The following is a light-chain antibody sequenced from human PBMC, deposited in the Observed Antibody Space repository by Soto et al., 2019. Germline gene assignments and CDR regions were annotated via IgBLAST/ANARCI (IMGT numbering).Light chain of an antibody. V-gene: IGLV1-44*01. CDR2: SNN. CDR3: AAWDDSLNGPV. Sequence: QSVLTQPPSASGTPGQRVTISCSGSSSNIGSNTVNWYQQLPGTAPKLLIYSNNHRTSGVPDRFSGSKSGTSASLAISGLQSEDEADYYCAAWDDSLNGPVFGGGTKVTVL. CDR1: SSNIGSNT. J-gene: IGLJ2*01.